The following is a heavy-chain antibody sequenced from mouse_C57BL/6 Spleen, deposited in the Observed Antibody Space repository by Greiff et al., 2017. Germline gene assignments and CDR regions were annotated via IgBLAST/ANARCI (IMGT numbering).Heavy chain of an antibody. CDR3: ARDPLIYGEIYYAMDD. CDR1: GYTFTSYW. J-gene: IGHJ4*01. D-gene: IGHD1-1*01. CDR2: INPSNGGT. V-gene: IGHV1-53*01. Sequence: VQLQQPGTELVKPGASVKLSCKASGYTFTSYWMHWVKQRPGQGLEWIGNINPSNGGTNYNEKFKSKATLTVDKSSSTAYMQLSSLTSEDSAVYYCARDPLIYGEIYYAMDDWGQGTSVTVSS.